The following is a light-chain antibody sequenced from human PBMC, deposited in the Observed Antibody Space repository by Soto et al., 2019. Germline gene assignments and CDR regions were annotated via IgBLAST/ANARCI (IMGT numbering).Light chain of an antibody. V-gene: IGLV2-14*03. CDR3: NSYTSSSTHV. CDR2: DVS. J-gene: IGLJ1*01. CDR1: SSDVGGYNY. Sequence: LTQPASVSGSPGQSITISCTGTSSDVGGYNYVSWYQQHPGKAPKLIISDVSNRPSGVSNRFSGSKSGNTASLTISGLQAEDEADYYCNSYTSSSTHVFGTGTKVTVL.